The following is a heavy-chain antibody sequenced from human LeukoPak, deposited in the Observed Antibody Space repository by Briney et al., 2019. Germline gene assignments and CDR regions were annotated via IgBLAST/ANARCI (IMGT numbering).Heavy chain of an antibody. D-gene: IGHD2-2*01. Sequence: SVKVSCKASGYTFTSYAISWVRQAPGQGLEWMGGIIPIFGTANYAQKFQGRVTITTDESTSTAYMEPSSLRSEDTAVYYCARDGLNQLLYAFDIWGQGTMVTVSS. CDR2: IIPIFGTA. CDR1: GYTFTSYA. V-gene: IGHV1-69*05. J-gene: IGHJ3*02. CDR3: ARDGLNQLLYAFDI.